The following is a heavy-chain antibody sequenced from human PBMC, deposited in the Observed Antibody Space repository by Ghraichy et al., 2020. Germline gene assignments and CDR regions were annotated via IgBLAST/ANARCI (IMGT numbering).Heavy chain of an antibody. CDR2: IIPIFGTA. Sequence: SVKVSCKASGGTFSSYAISWVRQAPGQGLEWMGGIIPIFGTANYAQKFQGRLTITADESTSTAYMELSSLRSEDTAVYYCARGPCSSTSCYYYYYYGMDVWGQGTTVTVSS. D-gene: IGHD2-2*01. J-gene: IGHJ6*02. CDR3: ARGPCSSTSCYYYYYYGMDV. CDR1: GGTFSSYA. V-gene: IGHV1-69*13.